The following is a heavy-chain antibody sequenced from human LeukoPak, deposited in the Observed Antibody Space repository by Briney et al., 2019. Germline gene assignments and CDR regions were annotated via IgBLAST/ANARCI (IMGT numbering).Heavy chain of an antibody. Sequence: SGESLKISCKGSGYSFTSYWIGWVRQMPGKGLEWMGIIYPGDSDTRYSPSFQGQVTISADKSISTAYLQWSSLKASDTAMYYCARFGGVAGAAAGLPNPRELDYWGQGTLVTVSS. D-gene: IGHD6-13*01. CDR1: GYSFTSYW. CDR3: ARFGGVAGAAAGLPNPRELDY. J-gene: IGHJ4*02. CDR2: IYPGDSDT. V-gene: IGHV5-51*01.